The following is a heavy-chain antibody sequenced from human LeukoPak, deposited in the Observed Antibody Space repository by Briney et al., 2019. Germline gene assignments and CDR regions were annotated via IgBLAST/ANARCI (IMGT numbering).Heavy chain of an antibody. CDR1: GYTFTSYD. D-gene: IGHD6-13*01. V-gene: IGHV1-8*03. CDR2: MNPNSGNT. J-gene: IGHJ4*02. Sequence: ASVKVSCKASGYTFTSYDINWVRQATGQGLEWMGWMNPNSGNTGYAQRFQGRVTITRNTSISTAYMELSSLRSEDTAVYYCARDQGGSSWHPPFDYWGQGTLVTVSS. CDR3: ARDQGGSSWHPPFDY.